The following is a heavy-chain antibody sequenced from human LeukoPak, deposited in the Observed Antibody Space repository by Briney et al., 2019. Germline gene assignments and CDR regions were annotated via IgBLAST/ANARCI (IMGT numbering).Heavy chain of an antibody. CDR2: IYYTGNT. CDR3: ARGRVAYSAYYFDY. V-gene: IGHV4-59*01. Sequence: SETLSLTCNVSGDSITSYFGSWCRQPPGKGLPRIGYIYYTGNTNYKTSLKSRVTISVDTSTNQFSLRLRSVTAADTAVYYCARGRVAYSAYYFDYWGRGTLVTVSS. J-gene: IGHJ4*02. D-gene: IGHD2-15*01. CDR1: GDSITSYF.